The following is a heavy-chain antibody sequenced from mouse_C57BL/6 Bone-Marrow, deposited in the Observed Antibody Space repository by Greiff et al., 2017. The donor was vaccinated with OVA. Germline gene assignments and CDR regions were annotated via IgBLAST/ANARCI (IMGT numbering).Heavy chain of an antibody. Sequence: EVQLVESGEGLVQPGESLKLSCESNEYEFPSHDMSWVRKTPEKRLELVAAINSDGGSTYYPDTMERRFIISRDNTKKTLYLQMSSLRSEDTALYYCARQITTVGDWYFDVWGTGTTVTVSS. CDR2: INSDGGST. CDR1: EYEFPSHD. D-gene: IGHD1-1*01. CDR3: ARQITTVGDWYFDV. V-gene: IGHV5-2*01. J-gene: IGHJ1*03.